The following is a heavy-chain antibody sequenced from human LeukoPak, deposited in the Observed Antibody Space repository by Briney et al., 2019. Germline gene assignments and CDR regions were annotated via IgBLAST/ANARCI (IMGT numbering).Heavy chain of an antibody. J-gene: IGHJ6*03. V-gene: IGHV1-8*03. Sequence: ASVKVSCKASGYTFTSYDINWVRQATGQGLEWMGWMNPNSGNTGYAQKFQGRVTITRNTSISTAYMELSSLRSEDTAVYYCARGHSSSFYYYYYMDVGGKGTTVTVSS. CDR3: ARGHSSSFYYYYYMDV. D-gene: IGHD6-13*01. CDR1: GYTFTSYD. CDR2: MNPNSGNT.